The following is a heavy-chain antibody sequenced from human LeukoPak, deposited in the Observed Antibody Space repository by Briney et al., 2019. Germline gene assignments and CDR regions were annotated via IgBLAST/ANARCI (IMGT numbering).Heavy chain of an antibody. CDR3: ARAPHFGGYNLLPDY. CDR1: GGTFSSYA. D-gene: IGHD5-24*01. J-gene: IGHJ4*02. Sequence: GSSVKVSCKASGGTFSSYAISWVRQAPGQGLEWMGGIIPIFGTANYAQKFQGRVTITADKSTSTAYMELSSLRSKDTAVYYCARAPHFGGYNLLPDYWGQGTLVTVSS. V-gene: IGHV1-69*06. CDR2: IIPIFGTA.